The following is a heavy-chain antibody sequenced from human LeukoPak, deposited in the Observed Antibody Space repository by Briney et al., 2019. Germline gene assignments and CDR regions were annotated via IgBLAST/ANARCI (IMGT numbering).Heavy chain of an antibody. Sequence: GGSLRLSCADSGFTFRGYWMSWVRQAPGKGLEWVANIKQDGSEKYYVDSVKGRFTISRDNAKNSLYLQMNSLRAEDTAVYYCARGFDSRFFNYWGQGTLVTVSS. J-gene: IGHJ4*02. CDR3: ARGFDSRFFNY. CDR1: GFTFRGYW. CDR2: IKQDGSEK. V-gene: IGHV3-7*01. D-gene: IGHD3-22*01.